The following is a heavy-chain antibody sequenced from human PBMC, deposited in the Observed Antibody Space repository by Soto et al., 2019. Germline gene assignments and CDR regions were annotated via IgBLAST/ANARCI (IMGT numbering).Heavy chain of an antibody. D-gene: IGHD6-13*01. Sequence: GGSLRLSCAASGFTFSSYSMNWVRQAPGKGLEWVSYISSSSSTIYYADSVKGRFTISRDNAKNSLYLQMNSLRAEDTSVYYCSRHPERIAEIGWFDPWGQGTLVTVSS. CDR3: SRHPERIAEIGWFDP. CDR1: GFTFSSYS. CDR2: ISSSSSTI. J-gene: IGHJ5*02. V-gene: IGHV3-48*01.